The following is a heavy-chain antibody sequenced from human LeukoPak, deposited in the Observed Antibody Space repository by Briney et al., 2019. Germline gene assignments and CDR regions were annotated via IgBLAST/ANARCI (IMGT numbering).Heavy chain of an antibody. CDR3: AAEKPGTGTFLDY. D-gene: IGHD1-1*01. J-gene: IGHJ4*02. CDR1: GFTASSDY. CDR2: IYSGGST. Sequence: PGGSLRLSCVASGFTASSDYMSWVRQAPGKGLEWVSVIYSGGSTDYADSVRGRFTISRDKSNNTLYLQMNSLRAEDTAVCFCAAEKPGTGTFLDYWGPGTLVTVSS. V-gene: IGHV3-53*01.